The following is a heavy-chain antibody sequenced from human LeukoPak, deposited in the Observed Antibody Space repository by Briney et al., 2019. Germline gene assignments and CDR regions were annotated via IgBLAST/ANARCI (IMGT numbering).Heavy chain of an antibody. V-gene: IGHV3-21*01. CDR3: ARIQSTGLYYDTLTGRRTTSGWFDP. J-gene: IGHJ5*02. D-gene: IGHD3-9*01. CDR2: ISSSSSYI. CDR1: GFTFSSYS. Sequence: GGSLRLSCAASGFTFSSYSMNWVRQAPGKGLEWVSSISSSSSYIYYADSVKGRFTISRDNAKNSLYLQMNSLRAEDTAVYYCARIQSTGLYYDTLTGRRTTSGWFDPWGQGTLVTVSS.